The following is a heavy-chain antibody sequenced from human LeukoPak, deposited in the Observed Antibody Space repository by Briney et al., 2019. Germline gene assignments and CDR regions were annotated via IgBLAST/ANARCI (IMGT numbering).Heavy chain of an antibody. CDR1: GFTFSSYD. D-gene: IGHD3-22*01. CDR3: VGSSDRFPETDY. J-gene: IGHJ4*02. CDR2: IGTAGDT. Sequence: GGSLRLSCAASGFTFSSYDMHWVRQATGKGLEWVSAIGTAGDTYYPGSVKGRFTISRENAKNTLYLQMNGLRAEDTAVYYSVGSSDRFPETDYWGQGTLVTVSS. V-gene: IGHV3-13*01.